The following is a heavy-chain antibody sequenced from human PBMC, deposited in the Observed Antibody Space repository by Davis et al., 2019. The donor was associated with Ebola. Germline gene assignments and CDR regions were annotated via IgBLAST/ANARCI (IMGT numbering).Heavy chain of an antibody. CDR3: ARGHFRGNERDY. D-gene: IGHD4-23*01. Sequence: MPSETLSLTCAAYGGSFSDYYWSWIRQPPGKGLEGIGEINHSGSTNYSPSLKNRVTISIDTSKNQFSLRMNAVAAADTAVYYCARGHFRGNERDYWGQGTLVTVSS. CDR2: INHSGST. CDR1: GGSFSDYY. J-gene: IGHJ4*02. V-gene: IGHV4-34*01.